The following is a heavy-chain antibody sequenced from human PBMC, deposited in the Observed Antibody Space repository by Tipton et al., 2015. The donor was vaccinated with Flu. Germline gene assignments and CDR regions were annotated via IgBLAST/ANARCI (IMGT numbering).Heavy chain of an antibody. Sequence: LRLSCTVSGASIRSSRHYWGWIRQPPGKGLEWIGSFYHSGSTYNSGNTNYNPSLQSRVSLSVDTSRNQFSLKVNSVTAADTAVYYCARGGEWELPPFDCWGQGALVAVSS. CDR3: ARGGEWELPPFDC. CDR1: GASIRSSRHY. V-gene: IGHV4-39*07. J-gene: IGHJ4*02. D-gene: IGHD1-26*01. CDR2: FYHSGST.